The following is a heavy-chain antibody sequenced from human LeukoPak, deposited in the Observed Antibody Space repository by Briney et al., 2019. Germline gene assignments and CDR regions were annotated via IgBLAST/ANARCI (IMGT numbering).Heavy chain of an antibody. CDR3: ARDLIGGPDHYGSGTLDY. Sequence: SETLSLTCTVSGGSISSSSYYWGWIRQPPGKGLEWIGSIYYSGSTYYNPSLKSRVTISVDTSKNQFSLKLSSVTAADTAVYYCARDLIGGPDHYGSGTLDYWGQGTLVTVSS. V-gene: IGHV4-39*02. CDR1: GGSISSSSYY. CDR2: IYYSGST. J-gene: IGHJ4*02. D-gene: IGHD3-10*01.